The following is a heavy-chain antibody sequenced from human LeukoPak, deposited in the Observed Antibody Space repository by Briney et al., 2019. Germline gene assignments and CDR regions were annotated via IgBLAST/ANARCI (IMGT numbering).Heavy chain of an antibody. V-gene: IGHV3-30*18. D-gene: IGHD6-13*01. J-gene: IGHJ4*02. CDR2: ISYDGSNK. Sequence: GRSLRLSCAASGFTFSSYGMHWVRQAPGKGLEWVAVISYDGSNKYYADSVKGRFTISRDNSKNTLYLQMNSLRAEDTAVYYCAKDLRAAAGYYFDYWGQGTLVTVSS. CDR1: GFTFSSYG. CDR3: AKDLRAAAGYYFDY.